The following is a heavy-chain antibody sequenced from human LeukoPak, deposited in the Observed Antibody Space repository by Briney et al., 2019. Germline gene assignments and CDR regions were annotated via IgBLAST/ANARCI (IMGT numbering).Heavy chain of an antibody. J-gene: IGHJ4*02. CDR1: RYTFTSYD. D-gene: IGHD3-10*01. Sequence: ASVKVSCKASRYTFTSYDINWVRQTTGQGLEWMGWMNPNSGNTGYAQKFQGRVTMTRNTSISTAYMELSSLRSGDTAVYYCARGPIYGSGSFFKLWGQGTLVTVSS. CDR2: MNPNSGNT. CDR3: ARGPIYGSGSFFKL. V-gene: IGHV1-8*01.